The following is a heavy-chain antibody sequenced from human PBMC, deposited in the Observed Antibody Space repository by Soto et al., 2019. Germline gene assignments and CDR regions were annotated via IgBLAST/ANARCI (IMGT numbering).Heavy chain of an antibody. Sequence: LETLSLTCAVYGGYCSRYYLSWIRQRPGKWLEWIGEINHSGSTNYNQSLKSRVTISVDTSKNQFSLKLSSVTAADTPVYYCARTVGGSSWPPNGHYYYYGMDVGGQGSTVTVSS. CDR1: GGYCSRYY. V-gene: IGHV4-34*01. CDR2: INHSGST. D-gene: IGHD6-13*01. CDR3: ARTVGGSSWPPNGHYYYYGMDV. J-gene: IGHJ6*02.